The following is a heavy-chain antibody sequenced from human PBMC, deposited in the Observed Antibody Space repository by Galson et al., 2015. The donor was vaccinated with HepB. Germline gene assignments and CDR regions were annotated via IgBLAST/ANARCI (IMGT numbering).Heavy chain of an antibody. D-gene: IGHD1-20*01. CDR2: ISYDGTKK. CDR1: GFTFSTYG. Sequence: SLRLSCAASGFTFSTYGIHWVRQAPGKGLEWVAVISYDGTKKYYADSVKGRFTISRDNSKNALYLQMNSLRTDDTALYYCAKGLIGTTRGEAFDVWGQGTLVTVSS. V-gene: IGHV3-30*18. J-gene: IGHJ3*01. CDR3: AKGLIGTTRGEAFDV.